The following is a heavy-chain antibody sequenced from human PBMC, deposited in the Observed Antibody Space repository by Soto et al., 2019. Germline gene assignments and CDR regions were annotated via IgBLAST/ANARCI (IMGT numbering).Heavy chain of an antibody. CDR3: AIADYGDPDY. V-gene: IGHV1-18*01. Sequence: VQLVQSGAEVKQPGASVKVSSKASGSTFPSSTVSWVRQAPGQGLEWMGWINAHNGNTKYAQKFQGRLTMTTDTSTGTGYMELRSLRSDDTAIYFCAIADYGDPDYVGQGTLVTVSS. D-gene: IGHD4-17*01. CDR2: INAHNGNT. J-gene: IGHJ4*02. CDR1: GSTFPSST.